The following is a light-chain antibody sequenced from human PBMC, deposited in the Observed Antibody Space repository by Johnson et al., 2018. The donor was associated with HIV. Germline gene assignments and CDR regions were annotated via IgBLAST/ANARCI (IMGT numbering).Light chain of an antibody. J-gene: IGLJ1*01. CDR1: SSNIGNNY. CDR3: GTWDSSLSAYV. CDR2: DNN. Sequence: QSVLTQPPSVSAAPGQKVTISCSGSSSNIGNNYISWYQQVPGTAPKLLIYDNNNRPSGIPDRFSGSKSRTSATLGITGLQTGDEADYYCGTWDSSLSAYVFGTGTKVTVL. V-gene: IGLV1-51*01.